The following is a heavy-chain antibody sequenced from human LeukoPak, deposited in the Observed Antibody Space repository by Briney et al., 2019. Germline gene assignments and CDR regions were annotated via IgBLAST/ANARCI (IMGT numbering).Heavy chain of an antibody. CDR2: TKQDGSEK. CDR3: AKKNLDGDFDY. Sequence: PGGSLRLSCAVSGFNFSSYWMSWVRQAPGKGLEWVANTKQDGSEKNYVDSVKGRFTISRDNAKNSLYLQMNSLRAEDTAVYYCAKKNLDGDFDYWGQGTLVTVSS. D-gene: IGHD5-24*01. CDR1: GFNFSSYW. V-gene: IGHV3-7*03. J-gene: IGHJ4*02.